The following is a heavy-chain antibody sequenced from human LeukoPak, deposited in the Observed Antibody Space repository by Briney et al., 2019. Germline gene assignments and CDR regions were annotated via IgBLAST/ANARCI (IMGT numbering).Heavy chain of an antibody. CDR3: ARDHGRYGDYFDPYYFDY. CDR2: IKQDGSEK. V-gene: IGHV3-7*01. J-gene: IGHJ4*02. CDR1: GFTFSSYR. Sequence: GGSLRLSCAASGFTFSSYRMSWVRQAPGKGLEWVANIKQDGSEKYYVDSVKGRFTISRDNAKNSLYLQMNSLRAEDTAVYYCARDHGRYGDYFDPYYFDYWGQGTLVTVSS. D-gene: IGHD4-17*01.